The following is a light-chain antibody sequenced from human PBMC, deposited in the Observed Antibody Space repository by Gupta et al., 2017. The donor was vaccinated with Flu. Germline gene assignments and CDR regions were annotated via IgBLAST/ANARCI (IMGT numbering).Light chain of an antibody. J-gene: IGKJ1*01. V-gene: IGKV1-5*03. Sequence: SPSTLSASVGERVTISCRASQSISRGLAWFQQKPGRAPKLLIYEASSLERGVPSRFSGSGSGTEFTLTISSLQPDDFATYYCQQFRSYWTFGQGTKVEIK. CDR3: QQFRSYWT. CDR2: EAS. CDR1: QSISRG.